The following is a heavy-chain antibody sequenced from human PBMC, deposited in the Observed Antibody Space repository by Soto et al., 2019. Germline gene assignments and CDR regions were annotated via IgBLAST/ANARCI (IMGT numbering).Heavy chain of an antibody. J-gene: IGHJ6*03. V-gene: IGHV4-59*01. CDR3: ARDRYIARAYYYYYYMDV. CDR1: GGSISSYY. Sequence: PSETLSLTCTVSGGSISSYYWSWIRQPPGKGLEWIGYIYYSGSTNYNPSLKSRVTISVDTSKNQFSLKLSSVTAADTAVYYCARDRYIARAYYYYYYMDVWGKGTTVTVSS. CDR2: IYYSGST. D-gene: IGHD1-20*01.